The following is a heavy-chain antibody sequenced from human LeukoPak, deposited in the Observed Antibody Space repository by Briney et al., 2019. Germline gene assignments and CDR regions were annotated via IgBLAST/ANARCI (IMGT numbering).Heavy chain of an antibody. J-gene: IGHJ4*02. CDR3: TTDYWELRALDY. D-gene: IGHD1-26*01. Sequence: PGGSLRLSCAASGFTFRNAWMSWVRQAPGKGLEWVGRVKSKTDGETTDYGAPVKGGFTISRDDSENTLYLQMNSLKTEDTAVYYCTTDYWELRALDYWGQGTLVTVSS. CDR2: VKSKTDGETT. CDR1: GFTFRNAW. V-gene: IGHV3-15*01.